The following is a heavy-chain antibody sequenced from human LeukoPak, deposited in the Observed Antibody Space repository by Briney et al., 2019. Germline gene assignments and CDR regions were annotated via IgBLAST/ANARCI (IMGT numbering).Heavy chain of an antibody. J-gene: IGHJ3*02. Sequence: GGSLRLSCAASGFTFSSYERNWVRQAPGKGLEGVSYISSSGSTIYHADSVKGRFTSSRDNAKNSLYLQMNSLRAEDTAVYYCARAHSWNLDAFDIWGQGTMVTVSS. CDR1: GFTFSSYE. D-gene: IGHD1-1*01. CDR3: ARAHSWNLDAFDI. V-gene: IGHV3-48*03. CDR2: ISSSGSTI.